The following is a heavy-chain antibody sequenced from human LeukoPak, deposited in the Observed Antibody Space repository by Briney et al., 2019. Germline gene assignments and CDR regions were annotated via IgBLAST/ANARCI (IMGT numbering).Heavy chain of an antibody. V-gene: IGHV4-31*03. Sequence: NTSQTLSLTCTVSGGSINSGGSYWSWIRQHPGKGLEWIGYIYYSGSTYYNPSLKSRVTISVDTSKNQFSLKLSSVTAADTAVYYCARDVPRGYSHGAFDYWGQGTLVTVSS. CDR1: GGSINSGGSY. D-gene: IGHD5-18*01. J-gene: IGHJ4*02. CDR2: IYYSGST. CDR3: ARDVPRGYSHGAFDY.